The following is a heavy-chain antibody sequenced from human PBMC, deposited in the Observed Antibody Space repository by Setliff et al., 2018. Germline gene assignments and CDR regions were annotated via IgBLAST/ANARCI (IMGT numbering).Heavy chain of an antibody. J-gene: IGHJ6*03. Sequence: SETLSLTCTVSDGSLSTYYWSWIRQPPGKGLEFIGYVYYSGTANYSPSLRGRLTISVDTSKNQFSLKLSSVTAADTAVYFCARAGSTYYLGGYYYYYYYMDVWGRGTTVTVSS. CDR2: VYYSGTA. V-gene: IGHV4-59*12. D-gene: IGHD3-22*01. CDR3: ARAGSTYYLGGYYYYYYYMDV. CDR1: DGSLSTYY.